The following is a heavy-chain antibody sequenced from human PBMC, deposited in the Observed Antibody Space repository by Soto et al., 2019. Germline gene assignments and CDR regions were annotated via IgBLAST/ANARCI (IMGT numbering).Heavy chain of an antibody. Sequence: PGGSLRLSCAASGFTFSSYGMHWVRQAPGKGLEWVAVIWYDGSNKYYADSVKGRFTISRDNSKNTLYLQMNSLRAEDTAVYYYARDQRIQLWIREYYFDYWGQGTLVTVSS. J-gene: IGHJ4*02. V-gene: IGHV3-33*01. CDR3: ARDQRIQLWIREYYFDY. CDR2: IWYDGSNK. CDR1: GFTFSSYG. D-gene: IGHD5-18*01.